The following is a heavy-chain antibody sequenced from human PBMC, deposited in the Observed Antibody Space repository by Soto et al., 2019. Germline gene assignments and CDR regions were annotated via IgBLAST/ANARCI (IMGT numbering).Heavy chain of an antibody. D-gene: IGHD1-1*01. V-gene: IGHV4-39*01. CDR1: GGSISSSSYY. J-gene: IGHJ4*02. CDR3: ASWMEPGERS. Sequence: SETLSLTCTVSGGSISSSSYYWGWIRQPPGKGLEWIESIYYSGSTYYNPSLKSRVTISVDTSKNQFSLKLSSVTAADTAVYYCASWMEPGERSWGQGTLVTVSS. CDR2: IYYSGST.